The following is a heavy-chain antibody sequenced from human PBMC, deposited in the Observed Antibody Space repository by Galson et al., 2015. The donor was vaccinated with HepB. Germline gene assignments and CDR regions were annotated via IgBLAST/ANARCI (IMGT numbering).Heavy chain of an antibody. CDR3: ARVGATIFGVVNRVDY. CDR2: ISAYNGNT. V-gene: IGHV1-18*04. CDR1: GYTFTSYG. Sequence: SCKASGYTFTSYGITWVRQAPGQGLEWMGWISAYNGNTNYAQKLQGRVTMTTDTSTSTAYMELRSLRSDDTAVYHCARVGATIFGVVNRVDYWGQGTLVTASS. J-gene: IGHJ4*02. D-gene: IGHD3-3*01.